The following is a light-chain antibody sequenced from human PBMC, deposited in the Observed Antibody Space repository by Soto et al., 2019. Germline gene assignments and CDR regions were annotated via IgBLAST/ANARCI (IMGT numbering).Light chain of an antibody. CDR1: NSDVGGYDR. CDR3: ISYIPSTTTHWV. V-gene: IGLV2-14*01. J-gene: IGLJ3*02. CDR2: EVY. Sequence: QSALTQPASVSGSPGQSITISCTGTNSDVGGYDRVSWYQHHPDKAPKLLIFEVYNRPSGISDRSSGSKSGDTDSLPISGLQAEDEADYYCISYIPSTTTHWVFGGGT.